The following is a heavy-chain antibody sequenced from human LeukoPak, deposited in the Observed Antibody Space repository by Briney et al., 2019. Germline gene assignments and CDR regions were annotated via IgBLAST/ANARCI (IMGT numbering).Heavy chain of an antibody. CDR3: VKDLMRDRWFGES. D-gene: IGHD3-10*01. CDR1: GFTFSSYG. J-gene: IGHJ5*02. V-gene: IGHV3-30*18. CDR2: ISYDGSNK. Sequence: PGGSLRLSCAASGFTFSSYGMHWVRQAPGKGLEWVAVISYDGSNKYYADSVKGRFTISRDNSKNTLYLQMNSLRLEDTAIYYCVKDLMRDRWFGESWGQGTLVTVSS.